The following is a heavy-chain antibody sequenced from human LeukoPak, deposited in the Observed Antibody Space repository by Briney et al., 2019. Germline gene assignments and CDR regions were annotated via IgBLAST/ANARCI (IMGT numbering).Heavy chain of an antibody. CDR3: ARAHDFWSVHRAFDI. CDR2: IYASGST. V-gene: IGHV4-30-4*01. J-gene: IGHJ3*02. Sequence: SETLSLTCTVSGASISGGDYYWNWIRQPPGKGLEWIGYIYASGSTFYSPSLKSRVSISVDTSKKQFSLKLSSVTAADTAVYYCARAHDFWSVHRAFDIWGQGTMVIVSS. CDR1: GASISGGDYY. D-gene: IGHD3-3*01.